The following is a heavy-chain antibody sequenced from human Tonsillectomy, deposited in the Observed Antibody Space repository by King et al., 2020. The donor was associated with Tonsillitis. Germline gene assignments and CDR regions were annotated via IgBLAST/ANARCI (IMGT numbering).Heavy chain of an antibody. D-gene: IGHD5-12*01. CDR1: GFTFDDYA. CDR3: AKGRIRGVATSSVFSFDP. J-gene: IGHJ5*02. Sequence: VQLVESGGGLVQPGRSLRLSCAASGFTFDDYAMHWVRQAPGKGLQWVSGISWNSGSIGYADSVKGRFTISRDNAKNSLYLQMNSLRAEDTAVYYCAKGRIRGVATSSVFSFDPWGQGTLVTVSS. CDR2: ISWNSGSI. V-gene: IGHV3-9*01.